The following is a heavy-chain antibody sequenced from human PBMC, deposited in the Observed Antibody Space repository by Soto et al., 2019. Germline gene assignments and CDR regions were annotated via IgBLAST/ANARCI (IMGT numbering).Heavy chain of an antibody. CDR2: VSHDGRNT. V-gene: IGHV3-30*18. J-gene: IGHJ4*02. D-gene: IGHD6-19*01. CDR3: AKGGRQWLVPSDFNY. Sequence: VQLVESGGGVVQPGRSLRLSCAASGFTFSDYAMHWVRQAPGKGLEWVAVVSHDGRNTHYADSVKGRFTISRDSSKNTVSLEMTSLGAEDKAVYYCAKGGRQWLVPSDFNYWGQGALVTVSS. CDR1: GFTFSDYA.